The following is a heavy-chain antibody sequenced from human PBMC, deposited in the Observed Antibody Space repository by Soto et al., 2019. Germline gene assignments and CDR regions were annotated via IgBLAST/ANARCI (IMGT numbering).Heavy chain of an antibody. CDR2: IYYSGST. CDR3: ARLKGSGVNYGMDV. J-gene: IGHJ6*02. D-gene: IGHD2-15*01. CDR1: GGSISSSSYY. Sequence: QLQLQESGPGLVKPSETLSLTCTVSGGSISSSSYYWGWIRQPPGKGLEGIGSIYYSGSTYYNPFLKSRVTISVDTSKNQFSMKRSSVTAADTAVYYCARLKGSGVNYGMDVWGQGTTVTVSS. V-gene: IGHV4-39*01.